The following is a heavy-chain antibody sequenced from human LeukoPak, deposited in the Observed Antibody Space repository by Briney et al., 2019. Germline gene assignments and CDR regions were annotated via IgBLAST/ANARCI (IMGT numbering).Heavy chain of an antibody. D-gene: IGHD6-13*01. Sequence: QTGGSLRLSCAASGFTFSSYGMHWVRQAPGKGLEWVAVISYDGSNKYYADSVKGRFTISRDNSKNTLYLQMNSLRAEDTAVYYCAKEDSGSSWYDLGECFQHWGQGTLVTVSS. J-gene: IGHJ1*01. CDR1: GFTFSSYG. CDR2: ISYDGSNK. V-gene: IGHV3-30*18. CDR3: AKEDSGSSWYDLGECFQH.